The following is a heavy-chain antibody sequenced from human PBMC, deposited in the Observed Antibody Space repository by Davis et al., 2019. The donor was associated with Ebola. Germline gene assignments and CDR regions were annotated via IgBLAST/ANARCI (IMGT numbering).Heavy chain of an antibody. D-gene: IGHD4-11*01. V-gene: IGHV4-34*01. J-gene: IGHJ6*02. CDR2: INHSGST. Sequence: SETLSLTCAVYGGSFSGYYWSWIRQPPGKGLEWIGEINHSGSTNYNPSLKTRVTISVDTSKNQFSLKLSSVTAADTAMYYCARARYSNYYYYYYGMDVWGQGTTVTVSS. CDR1: GGSFSGYY. CDR3: ARARYSNYYYYYYGMDV.